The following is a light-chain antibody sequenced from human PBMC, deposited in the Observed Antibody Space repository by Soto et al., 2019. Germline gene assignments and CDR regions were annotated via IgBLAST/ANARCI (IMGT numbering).Light chain of an antibody. V-gene: IGKV3-20*01. J-gene: IGKJ1*01. CDR3: QQYGSSPRT. CDR1: QSVNNNY. CDR2: GTS. Sequence: EIVLTQSPGTLSLSPGERASLSCRASQSVNNNYLAWYQQKPGQAPRLLIFGTSSRATGIPDRFSGSGSGTDFTLTISRLEPEDFALYYCQQYGSSPRTFGQGTKVDIK.